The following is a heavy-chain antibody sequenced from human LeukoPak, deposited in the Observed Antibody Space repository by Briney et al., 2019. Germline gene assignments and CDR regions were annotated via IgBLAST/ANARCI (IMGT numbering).Heavy chain of an antibody. V-gene: IGHV3-13*01. J-gene: IGHJ4*02. CDR3: ASGRDIAVAGPGGYFDY. CDR2: IGTGGET. D-gene: IGHD6-19*01. CDR1: GFTFSSYD. Sequence: PGGSLRLSCAASGFTFSSYDMHWVRQATGKGLEWVSGIGTGGETYYPGSVKGRFTISRENAKNSLYLQMNSLRVGDTAVYYCASGRDIAVAGPGGYFDYWGQGTLVTVSS.